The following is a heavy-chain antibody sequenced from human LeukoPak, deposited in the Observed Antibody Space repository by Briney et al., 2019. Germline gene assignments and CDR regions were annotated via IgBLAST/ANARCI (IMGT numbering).Heavy chain of an antibody. J-gene: IGHJ4*02. Sequence: GGSLRLSCAASGFTFNSYAMSWVRQAPGKGLEWVSTISGGDNNTYYADSVKGRSTISRDNSKNTLYLQMNSLRAEDTAVYYCARSTRLTFDYWGQGTLVTVSS. D-gene: IGHD2-2*01. CDR2: ISGGDNNT. CDR3: ARSTRLTFDY. CDR1: GFTFNSYA. V-gene: IGHV3-23*01.